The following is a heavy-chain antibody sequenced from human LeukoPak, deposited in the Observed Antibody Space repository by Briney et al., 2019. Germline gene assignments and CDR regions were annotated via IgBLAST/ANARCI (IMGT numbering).Heavy chain of an antibody. CDR2: INAHSGGT. J-gene: IGHJ4*02. D-gene: IGHD2-8*01. CDR3: ARVRYCTKGVCYNYDY. V-gene: IGHV1-2*02. Sequence: GASVKVSCKASGYTFTGHYMHRVRQAPGQGPEWMGWINAHSGGTNYAQKFQGRVTMTRDTSISTAYMELSSLRSDDTAVYYCARVRYCTKGVCYNYDYWGQGTLVTVSS. CDR1: GYTFTGHY.